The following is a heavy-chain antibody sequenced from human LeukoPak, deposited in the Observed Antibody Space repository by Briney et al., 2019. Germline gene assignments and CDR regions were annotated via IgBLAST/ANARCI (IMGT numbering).Heavy chain of an antibody. CDR3: AKGDWLDY. Sequence: GRSLRLSCAASGFSFDDFAMHWVRQAPGRGLEWVSGISWNSGSITYADSVKGRFTTSRDNAKSSLYLQMDSLRTEDTALYYCAKGDWLDYWGQGTLVTVSS. D-gene: IGHD1-26*01. CDR1: GFSFDDFA. J-gene: IGHJ4*02. V-gene: IGHV3-9*01. CDR2: ISWNSGSI.